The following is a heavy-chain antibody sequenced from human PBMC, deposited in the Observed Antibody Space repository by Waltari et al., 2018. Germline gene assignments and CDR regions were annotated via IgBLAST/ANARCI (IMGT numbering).Heavy chain of an antibody. J-gene: IGHJ6*02. D-gene: IGHD6-6*01. Sequence: EVQLVESGGGLVQPGGSLRLSCAASGFTVSSNYMSWVRQAPGKGLGWVSVSYSGGRTYLPASVKGRFTISRDNSKNTLDLPMNSLRAEDTAVYYCARDGGSSSSPLYYYYYGMDVWGQGTTVTVSS. CDR3: ARDGGSSSSPLYYYYYGMDV. CDR2: SYSGGRT. CDR1: GFTVSSNY. V-gene: IGHV3-66*02.